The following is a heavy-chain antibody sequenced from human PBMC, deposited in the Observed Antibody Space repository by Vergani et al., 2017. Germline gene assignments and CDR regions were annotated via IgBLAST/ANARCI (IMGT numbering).Heavy chain of an antibody. V-gene: IGHV5-10-1*01. Sequence: EVQLVQSGAEVKKPGESLRISCKGSGYSFTSYWISWVRQMPGKGLEWMGRIDPSDSYTNYSPSFQGHVTISADKSSSTAYLQWSSLKASDTAMYYCARGTNYYDSSEAGYFQHWGQGTLVTVSS. J-gene: IGHJ1*01. D-gene: IGHD3-22*01. CDR3: ARGTNYYDSSEAGYFQH. CDR2: IDPSDSYT. CDR1: GYSFTSYW.